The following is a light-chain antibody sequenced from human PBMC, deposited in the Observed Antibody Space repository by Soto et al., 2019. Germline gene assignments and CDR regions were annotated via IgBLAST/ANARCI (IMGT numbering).Light chain of an antibody. V-gene: IGKV1-5*03. CDR2: MAS. Sequence: DIQMTQSPSTMSASVGDRVSITCRTSQNIKIRLAWYQQKPGKAPKLLIYMASSLQSGVPSRFSGSGSGTEFTLTINSLQPDDFATYFCQEYDGHCTFGQGTKLEMK. CDR1: QNIKIR. CDR3: QEYDGHCT. J-gene: IGKJ2*02.